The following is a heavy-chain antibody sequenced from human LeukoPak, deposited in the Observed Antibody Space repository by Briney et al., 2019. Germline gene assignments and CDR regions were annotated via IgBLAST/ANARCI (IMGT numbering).Heavy chain of an antibody. V-gene: IGHV3-9*01. J-gene: IGHJ4*02. D-gene: IGHD1-1*01. CDR1: GFTFDDYT. CDR2: ISWNSGSI. Sequence: GRSLRLSCAASGFTFDDYTMHWVRQAPGKGLEWVSGISWNSGSIGYAGSVKGRFTISRGNAKKSLNLQMNSLRAEDTALYYCATTGNLRYQNYFDYWGQGTLVTVSS. CDR3: ATTGNLRYQNYFDY.